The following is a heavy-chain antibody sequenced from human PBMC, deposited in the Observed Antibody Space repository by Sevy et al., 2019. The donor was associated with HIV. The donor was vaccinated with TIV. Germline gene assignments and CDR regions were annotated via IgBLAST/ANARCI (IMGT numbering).Heavy chain of an antibody. CDR2: ISSSSNYI. CDR3: ARGYCSGTSCSSGRAWVAFDI. Sequence: GGSLRLSCAVSGFTFSSYSMNWVRQAPGTGLEWVSSISSSSNYIYYADSVKGRFTISRDNAKDSLFLQMNRLRAEDTAIYYCARGYCSGTSCSSGRAWVAFDIWGQRTMVTVSS. D-gene: IGHD2-15*01. CDR1: GFTFSSYS. V-gene: IGHV3-21*01. J-gene: IGHJ3*02.